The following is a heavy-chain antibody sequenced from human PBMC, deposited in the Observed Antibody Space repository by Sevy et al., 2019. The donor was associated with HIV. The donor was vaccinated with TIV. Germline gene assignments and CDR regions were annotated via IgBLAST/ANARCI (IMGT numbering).Heavy chain of an antibody. Sequence: GGSLRLSCAASGFTFSRYDMHWVRQATGKGLEWVSSIGTAGDTYYAGSVKGRFTISRENAKKSLYLQMNSLRAGDTAVYYCARGTRYSGSYYLCDDAFDIWGQGTMVTVSS. J-gene: IGHJ3*02. D-gene: IGHD1-26*01. V-gene: IGHV3-13*01. CDR2: IGTAGDT. CDR3: ARGTRYSGSYYLCDDAFDI. CDR1: GFTFSRYD.